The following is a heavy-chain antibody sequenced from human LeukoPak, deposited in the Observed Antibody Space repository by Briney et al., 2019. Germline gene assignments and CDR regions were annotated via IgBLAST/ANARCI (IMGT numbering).Heavy chain of an antibody. CDR2: INTNTVNP. CDR1: GYTFTSYA. V-gene: IGHV7-4-1*02. D-gene: IGHD2-15*01. Sequence: ASVKVSCKASGYTFTSYAMNWVRQAPGQGLEWMGWINTNTVNPTYAQGFTGRFVFSLDTSVSKAYLQISGLKAEDTAVYYCARFAYESGGSLYYYYMDVWGKGTTVTVSS. J-gene: IGHJ6*03. CDR3: ARFAYESGGSLYYYYMDV.